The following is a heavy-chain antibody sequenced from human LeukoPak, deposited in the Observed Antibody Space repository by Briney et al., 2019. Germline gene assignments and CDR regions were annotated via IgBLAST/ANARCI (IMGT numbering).Heavy chain of an antibody. J-gene: IGHJ4*02. D-gene: IGHD3-10*01. Sequence: SETLSLTCTVSGGSISSGGYYWSWIRQHPGKGLEWIGYIYYSGSTYYNPSLKSRVTISVDTSKNQFSLKLSSVTAADTAVYYCARSLWFGELRFDYWGQGTLVTVSS. V-gene: IGHV4-31*03. CDR2: IYYSGST. CDR3: ARSLWFGELRFDY. CDR1: GGSISSGGYY.